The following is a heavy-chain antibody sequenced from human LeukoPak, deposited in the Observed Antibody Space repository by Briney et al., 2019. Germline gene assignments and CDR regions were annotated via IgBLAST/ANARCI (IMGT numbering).Heavy chain of an antibody. J-gene: IGHJ4*02. CDR1: GYTFTGYY. CDR2: NNPNSGGT. V-gene: IGHV1-2*02. CDR3: ARGDRLLMREPFDY. Sequence: ASVKVSCKASGYTFTGYYMHWVRQAPGQGLEWMGWNNPNSGGTNYAQKFQGRVTMTRDTSISTAYMELSRLRSDDTAVYYCARGDRLLMREPFDYWGQGTLVTVSS. D-gene: IGHD1-14*01.